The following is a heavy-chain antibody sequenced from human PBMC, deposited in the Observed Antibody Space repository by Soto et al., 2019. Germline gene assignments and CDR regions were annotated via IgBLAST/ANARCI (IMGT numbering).Heavy chain of an antibody. J-gene: IGHJ6*03. Sequence: GASVKVSCKASGYTFTSYGISWVRQAPGQGLEWMGWISAYNGNTNYAQKLQGRVTMTTDTSTSTAYMELRSLRSGDTAVYYCARSPRGTIFGVVMSGPGYYYYYMAVWGKGTTVTVSS. CDR1: GYTFTSYG. V-gene: IGHV1-18*01. CDR2: ISAYNGNT. CDR3: ARSPRGTIFGVVMSGPGYYYYYMAV. D-gene: IGHD3-3*01.